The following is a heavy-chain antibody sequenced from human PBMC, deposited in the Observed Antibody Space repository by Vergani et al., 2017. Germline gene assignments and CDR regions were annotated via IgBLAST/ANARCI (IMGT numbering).Heavy chain of an antibody. CDR3: ARVSSGPAVTTAYGLDV. D-gene: IGHD4-17*01. CDR2: IKKDQSET. J-gene: IGHJ6*02. CDR1: GVTFDW. V-gene: IGHV3-7*01. Sequence: VQLVESGGGVVQPGGSLRLSCEASGVTFDWMTWVRQAPGKGLEWVANIKKDQSETHYAGSVRGRFTVSRDNAKNLMYLQMTNLRDEDTAVYYCARVSSGPAVTTAYGLDVWGQGTTVTVSS.